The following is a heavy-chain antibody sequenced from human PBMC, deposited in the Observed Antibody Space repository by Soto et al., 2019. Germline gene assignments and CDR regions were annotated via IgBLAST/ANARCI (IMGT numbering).Heavy chain of an antibody. CDR1: AFDFGGSW. V-gene: IGHV3-7*01. D-gene: IGHD6-19*01. CDR3: ARGGRWLDFHS. J-gene: IGHJ4*01. Sequence: EVQLVESGGGLVQPGASLRLSCAPSAFDFGGSWMSWVRQAPGKGLEWVANIMPDGNKKYYVDSVKGRFTISRDNTKNSLVLQMNSLRAEDTAVYYCARGGRWLDFHSWGHGTLVTVSS. CDR2: IMPDGNKK.